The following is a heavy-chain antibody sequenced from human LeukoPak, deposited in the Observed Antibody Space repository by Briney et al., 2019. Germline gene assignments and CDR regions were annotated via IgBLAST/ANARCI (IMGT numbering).Heavy chain of an antibody. CDR3: ARDTYYYGSGIYNWFDP. CDR2: ISSSSSYI. J-gene: IGHJ5*02. CDR1: GFTFSSYS. Sequence: PGGSLRLSCAASGFTFSSYSMNWVRQAPGKGLEWVSSISSSSSYIYYADSVKGRFTISRDNAKNSLYLQMNSLRAEDTAVYYCARDTYYYGSGIYNWFDPWGQGTLVTVSS. D-gene: IGHD3-10*01. V-gene: IGHV3-21*01.